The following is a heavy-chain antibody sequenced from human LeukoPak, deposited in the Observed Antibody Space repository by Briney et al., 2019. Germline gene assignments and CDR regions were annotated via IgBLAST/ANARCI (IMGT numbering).Heavy chain of an antibody. Sequence: SETLSLTCTVSGGSISSYYWSWIRQPPGKGLEWIGYIYYSGSTNYNPSLKSRVTISVDTSKNQFSLKLSSVTAADTAVYYCARGSMGGSGSYYRDYYYGMDVWGQGITVTVSS. CDR1: GGSISSYY. CDR3: ARGSMGGSGSYYRDYYYGMDV. V-gene: IGHV4-59*08. J-gene: IGHJ6*02. CDR2: IYYSGST. D-gene: IGHD3-10*01.